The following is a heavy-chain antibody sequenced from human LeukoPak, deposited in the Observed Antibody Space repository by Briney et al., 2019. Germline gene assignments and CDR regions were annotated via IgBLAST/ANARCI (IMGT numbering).Heavy chain of an antibody. J-gene: IGHJ3*02. V-gene: IGHV3-21*01. CDR2: ISSSSSYI. Sequence: GGSLRLSCAASGFSFRSYSMNWVRQAPGKGLEWVSSISSSSSYIYYADSVKGRFTISRDNAKYSLYLQMNSLRAEDTAVYYCARDSHGSGYDDFDIWGQGTMVTVSS. D-gene: IGHD3-10*01. CDR1: GFSFRSYS. CDR3: ARDSHGSGYDDFDI.